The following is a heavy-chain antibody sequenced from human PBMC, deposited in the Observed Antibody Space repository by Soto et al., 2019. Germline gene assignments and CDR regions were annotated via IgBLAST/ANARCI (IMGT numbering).Heavy chain of an antibody. V-gene: IGHV1-2*04. D-gene: IGHD3-10*02. CDR2: INPNSGGT. CDR3: ARDVCSGSYFIGSNWFDL. CDR1: GYTFTGYY. J-gene: IGHJ5*02. Sequence: GGPVKVSCKASGYTFTGYYMHWVRQAPGQGLEWMGWINPNSGGTNYAQKFQGWVTMTRDTSISTAYMELSRLRSDDTAVYYCARDVCSGSYFIGSNWFDLWGQGNLVTVSS.